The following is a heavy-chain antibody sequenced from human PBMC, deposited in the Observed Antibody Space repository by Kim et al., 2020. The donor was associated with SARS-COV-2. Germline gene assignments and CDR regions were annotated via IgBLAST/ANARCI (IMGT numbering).Heavy chain of an antibody. CDR2: ISSSSSTI. D-gene: IGHD3-22*01. CDR3: ARDIYYYDISGQDY. V-gene: IGHV3-48*04. J-gene: IGHJ4*02. CDR1: GFMFSSYS. Sequence: GGSLRLSCAASGFMFSSYSMNWVRQAPGKGLEWVSYISSSSSTIDYADSVEDRFTISRDNAKNSLYLQMNSLRAEDTAVYYCARDIYYYDISGQDYWGQGTLVTVSS.